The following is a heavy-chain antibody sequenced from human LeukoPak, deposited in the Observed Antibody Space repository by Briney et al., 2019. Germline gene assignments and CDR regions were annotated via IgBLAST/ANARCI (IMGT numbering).Heavy chain of an antibody. CDR3: AKDERKGMYAIGRTADY. J-gene: IGHJ4*02. Sequence: GGSLRLSCAASGFTFSSYAMSWVRQAPGKGLEWVSAISGSGGSTYYADSVKGRFTISRDNSKNTLYLQMNSLRAEDTAVYYCAKDERKGMYAIGRTADYWGQGTLVTVSS. D-gene: IGHD2-8*01. CDR2: ISGSGGST. V-gene: IGHV3-23*01. CDR1: GFTFSSYA.